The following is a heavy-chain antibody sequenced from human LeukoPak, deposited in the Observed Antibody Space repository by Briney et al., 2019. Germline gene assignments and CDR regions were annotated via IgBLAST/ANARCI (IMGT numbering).Heavy chain of an antibody. D-gene: IGHD2-21*01. CDR1: GGTFSSYA. V-gene: IGHV1-69*13. CDR3: TIIPNVILFTHYFEY. Sequence: SVKVSCKASGGTFSSYAISWVRQAPGQGLEWMGGIIPIFGTANYAQKFQGRVTITADESTSTAYMELSSLRSEDTAVYYCTIIPNVILFTHYFEYWGQGTLVTVSS. J-gene: IGHJ4*02. CDR2: IIPIFGTA.